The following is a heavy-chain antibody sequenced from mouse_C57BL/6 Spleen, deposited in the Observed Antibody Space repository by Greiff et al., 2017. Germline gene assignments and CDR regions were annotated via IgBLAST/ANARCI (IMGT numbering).Heavy chain of an antibody. V-gene: IGHV1-53*01. CDR2: INPSNGGT. CDR3: ARSNGSSYGAMDY. D-gene: IGHD1-1*01. Sequence: VQLQQPGTELVKPGASVKLSCKASGYTFTSYWMHWVKQRPGQGLEWIGNINPSNGGTNYNEKFKSKPTLTVDKSSTTAYMQLSSLTSEDAAVYYCARSNGSSYGAMDYWGQGTSVTVSS. CDR1: GYTFTSYW. J-gene: IGHJ4*01.